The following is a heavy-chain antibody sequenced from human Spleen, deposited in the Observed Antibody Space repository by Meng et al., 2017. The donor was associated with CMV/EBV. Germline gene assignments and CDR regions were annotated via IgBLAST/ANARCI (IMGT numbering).Heavy chain of an antibody. Sequence: GESLKISCAASGFTFSSYAMSWVRQAPGKGLEWVSAISGSGGSTYYADSVKGRFTISRDNSKNTLYLQMNSLRDEDTAVYYCVRDGGGSHTKYFHNWGQGTLVTVSS. CDR1: GFTFSSYA. CDR3: VRDGGGSHTKYFHN. J-gene: IGHJ1*01. D-gene: IGHD1-26*01. CDR2: ISGSGGST. V-gene: IGHV3-23*01.